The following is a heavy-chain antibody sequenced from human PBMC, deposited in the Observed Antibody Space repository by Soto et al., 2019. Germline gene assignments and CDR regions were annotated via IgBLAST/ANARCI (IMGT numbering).Heavy chain of an antibody. CDR3: ARGGASWRGLDP. D-gene: IGHD3-3*01. J-gene: IGHJ5*02. Sequence: SETLSLTCTVSVGSISSSFWSWVRQPPGKGLEWFGYIYDSGNTNYNPSLASRVTISVDTSKNHFSLKLNSVTVADTAVYYCARGGASWRGLDPWGQGSLGTVSA. CDR1: VGSISSSF. V-gene: IGHV4-59*01. CDR2: IYDSGNT.